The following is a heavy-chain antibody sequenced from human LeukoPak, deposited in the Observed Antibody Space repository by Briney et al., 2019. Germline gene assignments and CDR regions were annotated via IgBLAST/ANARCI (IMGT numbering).Heavy chain of an antibody. CDR1: GFTFNSCW. D-gene: IGHD6-19*01. V-gene: IGHV3-7*05. Sequence: GGSLRLSCAASGFTFNSCWVSWLRQAPGKGLEGVANIKYDESEKYYVGSVKGRFTISRDNAKNSLYLRMDTLTAEDTAVYYCARDGSGYSSHWGPGTLVTVSS. CDR3: ARDGSGYSSH. CDR2: IKYDESEK. J-gene: IGHJ4*02.